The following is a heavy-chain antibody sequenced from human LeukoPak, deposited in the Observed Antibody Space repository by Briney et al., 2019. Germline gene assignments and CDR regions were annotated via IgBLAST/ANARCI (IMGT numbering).Heavy chain of an antibody. CDR1: GYTFTVYG. CDR2: ISAYNGNT. D-gene: IGHD3-3*01. V-gene: IGHV1-18*01. Sequence: ASVKVSCKASGYTFTVYGISWVRQAPGQGLEWMRWISAYNGNTKYAQKFQGRVTMTTDTSTNTAYMEVRSLRSDDTAVYYCARDLRGYDFWSGFFKYYFDYWGQGTLVTVSS. CDR3: ARDLRGYDFWSGFFKYYFDY. J-gene: IGHJ4*02.